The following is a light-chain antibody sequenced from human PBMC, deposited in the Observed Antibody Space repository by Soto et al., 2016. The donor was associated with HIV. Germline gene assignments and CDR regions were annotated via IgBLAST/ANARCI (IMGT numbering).Light chain of an antibody. CDR3: MSRDNNTNPVI. Sequence: SSELTQDPAASVALGQTVKITCQGDSLRSYYATWYQQKPGQAPVFVIYGQNNRPSGIPDRFSGSSSGNTASLTITGAQAEDEADYYCMSRDNNTNPVIFGGGTKLTVL. CDR2: GQN. CDR1: SLRSYY. V-gene: IGLV3-19*01. J-gene: IGLJ2*01.